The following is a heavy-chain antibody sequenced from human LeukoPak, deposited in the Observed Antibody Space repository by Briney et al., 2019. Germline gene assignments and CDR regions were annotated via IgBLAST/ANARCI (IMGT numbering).Heavy chain of an antibody. D-gene: IGHD3-22*01. Sequence: GGSLRLSCAASGFTFSSYAMHWVRQAPGKGLEWVAVISYDGSNKYYAESVKGRFTISRDNSKNTLYLQMNSLRAEDTAVYWCAKEVQYYDSSGYYLPTPGGGAFDIWGQGTMVTVSS. J-gene: IGHJ3*02. CDR1: GFTFSSYA. V-gene: IGHV3-30*04. CDR3: AKEVQYYDSSGYYLPTPGGGAFDI. CDR2: ISYDGSNK.